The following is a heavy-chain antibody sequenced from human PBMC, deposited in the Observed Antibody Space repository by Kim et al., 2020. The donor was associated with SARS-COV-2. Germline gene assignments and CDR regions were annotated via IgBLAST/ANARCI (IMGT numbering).Heavy chain of an antibody. J-gene: IGHJ3*01. CDR2: ITARDIGM. D-gene: IGHD1-26*01. V-gene: IGHV3-23*01. Sequence: GGSLRLSCEGSGFDFDSFAITWVRQAPGKGLEWVSRITARDIGMYYADSIKGRFTTSRDNSKAYLHMRSLRRDDTAIDYCAKGLEPHAEWDAFEVWGQGT. CDR3: AKGLEPHAEWDAFEV. CDR1: GFDFDSFA.